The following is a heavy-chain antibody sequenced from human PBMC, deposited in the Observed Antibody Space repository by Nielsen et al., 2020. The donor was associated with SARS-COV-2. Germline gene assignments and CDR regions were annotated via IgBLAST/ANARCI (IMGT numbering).Heavy chain of an antibody. CDR3: AKWETFDI. CDR1: GFTFHNYG. V-gene: IGHV3-9*01. J-gene: IGHJ3*02. Sequence: GGSLRLSCAASGFTFHNYGMHWVRQGPGKGLEWVSGISWNSGSEGYAVSVRGRFTISRDNAKSSLYLQMNSLRSEDTALYYCAKWETFDIWGQGTMVTVSS. CDR2: ISWNSGSE. D-gene: IGHD1-26*01.